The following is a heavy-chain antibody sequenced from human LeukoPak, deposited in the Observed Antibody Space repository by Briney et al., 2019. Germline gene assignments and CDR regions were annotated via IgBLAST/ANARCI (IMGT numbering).Heavy chain of an antibody. CDR3: AKVPREGYCSGGSCYVFYFDY. J-gene: IGHJ4*02. CDR1: GFTFSSYD. Sequence: GGSLRLSCAASGFTFSSYDMSWVRQAPGKGLEWVSAISGSGGSKYYAHSVKCRFTISRDKTKNTWFRQMNSMAAEKPAEYSFAKVPREGYCSGGSCYVFYFDYWGQGTLVTVSS. V-gene: IGHV3-23*01. D-gene: IGHD2-15*01. CDR2: ISGSGGSK.